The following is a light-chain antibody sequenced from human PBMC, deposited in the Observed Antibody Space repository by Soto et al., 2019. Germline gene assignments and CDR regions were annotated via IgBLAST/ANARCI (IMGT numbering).Light chain of an antibody. CDR3: QQYGSSPPYT. Sequence: ENVLTQSPGTLSLSPGERATLSCRASQSVSRNYLAWYQQKPGQAPRLLIYGASSRATGIPDRFSGSGSGTDFTLTISRLEPEDFAVYYCQQYGSSPPYTFGQGTKLEIK. CDR1: QSVSRNY. J-gene: IGKJ2*01. V-gene: IGKV3-20*01. CDR2: GAS.